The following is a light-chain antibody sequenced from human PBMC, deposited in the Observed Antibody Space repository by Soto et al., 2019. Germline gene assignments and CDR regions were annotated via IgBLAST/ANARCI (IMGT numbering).Light chain of an antibody. Sequence: QSVLTQPASVSGSPGQSITISCTGTSSDVGAYNFVSWHQQHPGKAPKLMIYNVYDRPSGISYRFSGSKSGNTASLTISGLQGEDEADYYCSAYTVSRTYVFGTGTQLTV. J-gene: IGLJ1*01. V-gene: IGLV2-14*03. CDR2: NVY. CDR3: SAYTVSRTYV. CDR1: SSDVGAYNF.